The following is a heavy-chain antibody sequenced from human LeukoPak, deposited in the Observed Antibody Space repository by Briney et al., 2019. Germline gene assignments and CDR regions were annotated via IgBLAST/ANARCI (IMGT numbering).Heavy chain of an antibody. CDR3: ARDSTVTTWYYYGMDV. CDR1: GFTFSSYS. J-gene: IGHJ6*02. V-gene: IGHV3-21*01. CDR2: ISSSSSYI. Sequence: PGGSLRLSCAASGFTFSSYSMNWVRQAPGKGLEWVSSISSSSSYIYYADSVKGRFTISRDNAKNPLYLQMNSLRAEDTAVYYCARDSTVTTWYYYGMDVWGQGTTVTVSS. D-gene: IGHD4-17*01.